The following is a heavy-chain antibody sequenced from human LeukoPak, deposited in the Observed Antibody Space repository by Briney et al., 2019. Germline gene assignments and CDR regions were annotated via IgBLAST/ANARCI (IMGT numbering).Heavy chain of an antibody. V-gene: IGHV4-34*01. CDR3: ARGRHPRWPDY. J-gene: IGHJ4*02. D-gene: IGHD4-23*01. Sequence: SETLSLTCAVYGGSFSGYYWSWIRQPPGKGLEWIGEINHSGSTNYNPSLKSRVTISVDTSKNQFPLKLSSVTAADTAVYYCARGRHPRWPDYWGQGTLVTVSS. CDR1: GGSFSGYY. CDR2: INHSGST.